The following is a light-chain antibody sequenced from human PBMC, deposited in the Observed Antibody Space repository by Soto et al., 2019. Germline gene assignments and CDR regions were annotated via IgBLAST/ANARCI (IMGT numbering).Light chain of an antibody. Sequence: QSVLTQPPSASGTPGQRVTISCSGSSSNIGTNAVNWYQHLSGTAPKLLIYSNNQRPSGVPDRFSGSKAGTSASLAISGLQSEDEGDYHCAAWDDSLNGRYVFGTGTKVTVL. CDR3: AAWDDSLNGRYV. CDR1: SSNIGTNA. CDR2: SNN. J-gene: IGLJ1*01. V-gene: IGLV1-44*01.